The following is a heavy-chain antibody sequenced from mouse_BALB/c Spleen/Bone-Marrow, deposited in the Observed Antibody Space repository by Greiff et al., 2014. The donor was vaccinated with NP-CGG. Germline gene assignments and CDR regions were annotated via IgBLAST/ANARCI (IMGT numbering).Heavy chain of an antibody. CDR3: TRSRYGDY. CDR2: INPNIGGT. D-gene: IGHD2-14*01. V-gene: IGHV1-22*01. CDR1: GYTFTDYT. Sequence: EVKLVESGPELVKPGASVKISCKTSGYTFTDYTMHWVKQSHGKSLEWIGHINPNIGGTSYNQKFKGKATLTLDKSSSTAYMELRGLTSEDSAVYYCTRSRYGDYWGQGTTLTVSS. J-gene: IGHJ2*01.